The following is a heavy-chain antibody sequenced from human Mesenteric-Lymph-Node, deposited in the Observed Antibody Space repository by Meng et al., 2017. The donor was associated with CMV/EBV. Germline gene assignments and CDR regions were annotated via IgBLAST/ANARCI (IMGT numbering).Heavy chain of an antibody. V-gene: IGHV3-9*01. CDR1: GFTFDDYA. J-gene: IGHJ6*02. Sequence: GGSLRLSCAASGFTFDDYAMHWVRQAPGKGLEWVSGISWDSGSIGYADSVKGRFAISRDNAQNSLYLQMNSLRPEDTALYYCARSVVPAAPFYYYFGMDVWGQGTTVTVSS. CDR3: ARSVVPAAPFYYYFGMDV. D-gene: IGHD2-2*01. CDR2: ISWDSGSI.